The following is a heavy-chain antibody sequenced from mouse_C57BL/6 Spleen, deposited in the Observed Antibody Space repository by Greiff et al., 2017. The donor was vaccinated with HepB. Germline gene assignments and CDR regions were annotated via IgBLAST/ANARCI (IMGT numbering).Heavy chain of an antibody. CDR3: AREGTTVVSPFAY. Sequence: EVHLVESGPGLVKPSQSLSLTCSVTGYSITSGYYWNWIRQFPGNKLEWMGYISYDGSNNYNPSLKNRISITRDTSKNQFFLKLNSVTTEDTATYYCAREGTTVVSPFAYWGQGTLVTVSA. J-gene: IGHJ3*01. CDR2: ISYDGSN. D-gene: IGHD1-1*01. V-gene: IGHV3-6*01. CDR1: GYSITSGYY.